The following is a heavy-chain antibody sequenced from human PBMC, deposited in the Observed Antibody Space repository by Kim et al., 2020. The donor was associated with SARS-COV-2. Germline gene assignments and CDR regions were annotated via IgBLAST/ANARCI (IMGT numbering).Heavy chain of an antibody. CDR3: ARERYSSSGSNSKWFDP. V-gene: IGHV4-30-2*01. J-gene: IGHJ5*02. Sequence: SLKSRVTISVDRSKSKFSLKLSSVTAADTAVYYCARERYSSSGSNSKWFDPWGQGTLVTVSS. D-gene: IGHD6-13*01.